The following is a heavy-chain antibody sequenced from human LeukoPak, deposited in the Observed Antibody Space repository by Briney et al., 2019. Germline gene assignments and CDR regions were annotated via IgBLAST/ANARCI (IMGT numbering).Heavy chain of an antibody. CDR1: GGSISSGDYY. D-gene: IGHD3-10*01. CDR3: ARTLYYGSGRFDP. CDR2: IYYSGST. V-gene: IGHV4-31*03. J-gene: IGHJ5*02. Sequence: SETLSLTCTVSGGSISSGDYYCIWIRQHPGKGLEWIGYIYYSGSTYYNPSLKSRVTISVDTSKNQFSLKLSSVTAADTAVYYCARTLYYGSGRFDPWGQGTLVTVSS.